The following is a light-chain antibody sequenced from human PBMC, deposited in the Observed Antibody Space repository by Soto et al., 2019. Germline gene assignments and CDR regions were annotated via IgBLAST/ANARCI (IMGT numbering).Light chain of an antibody. J-gene: IGKJ1*01. CDR2: SSS. CDR3: QQSYSTPVT. CDR1: QGISTS. V-gene: IGKV1-39*01. Sequence: DIQMTQSTSSVSSSVGDGVTITCRASQGISTSLGWYQQKPGKAPNLLIYSSSTLPSGVPSRFSGSGSGTDFPLTISSLQTEDFATYYCQQSYSTPVTFGPGSKVDNK.